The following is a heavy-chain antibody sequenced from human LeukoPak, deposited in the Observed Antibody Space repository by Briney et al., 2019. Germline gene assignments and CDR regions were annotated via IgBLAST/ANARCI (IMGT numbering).Heavy chain of an antibody. V-gene: IGHV3-30*02. CDR1: GFTFSSYS. D-gene: IGHD3-10*01. CDR3: AKDLTGEDYFDY. CDR2: IRYDGSNK. J-gene: IGHJ4*02. Sequence: PGGSLRLSCAASGFTFSSYSMNWVRQAPGKGLQWMAFIRYDGSNKYYADSVKGRFTISRDNSKNTLYLQMNSLRAEDTAVYYCAKDLTGEDYFDYWGQGTLVTVSS.